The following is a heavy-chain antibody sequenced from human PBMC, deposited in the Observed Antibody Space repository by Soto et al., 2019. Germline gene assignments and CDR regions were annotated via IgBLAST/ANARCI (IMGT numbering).Heavy chain of an antibody. CDR2: INAGNGNT. D-gene: IGHD6-19*01. J-gene: IGHJ4*02. CDR1: GYTFTSYG. V-gene: IGHV1-3*01. Sequence: ASVKVSCKASGYTFTSYGMHWVRQAPGQRLEWMGWINAGNGNTKYSQKVQGRVSITRDTSASSAYMELSSLRSEDTAVYYCASVLSGCYWFDYWGRGPLVTVSS. CDR3: ASVLSGCYWFDY.